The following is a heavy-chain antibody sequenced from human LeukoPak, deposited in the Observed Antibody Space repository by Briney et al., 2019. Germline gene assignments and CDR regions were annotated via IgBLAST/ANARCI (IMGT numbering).Heavy chain of an antibody. CDR1: GGFLNSGGYY. V-gene: IGHV4-31*03. D-gene: IGHD3-16*01. CDR3: ARGWGWFEP. CDR2: IYYSGTT. Sequence: SESLSLTCTVSGGFLNSGGYYWTWIRQLPGKGLDWIGSIYYSGTTSYNSSLKSRVTMSVDTSKNQFSLNLISMTAADTAVYYCARGWGWFEPWGQGTLVTVSS. J-gene: IGHJ5*02.